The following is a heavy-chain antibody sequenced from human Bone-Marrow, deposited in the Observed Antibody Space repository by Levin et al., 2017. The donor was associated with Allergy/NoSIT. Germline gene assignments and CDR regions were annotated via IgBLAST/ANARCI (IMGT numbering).Heavy chain of an antibody. CDR2: IFHSGSP. CDR3: ARGAYVEAFDI. V-gene: IGHV4-38-2*02. Sequence: SETLSLTCSVSRYSISSDHYWGWIRQPPGKGLAWIGSIFHSGSPYYNPSFKSRVTISVDTSKNLFSLRLTSVTAADTAVYFCARGAYVEAFDIWGQGTLVTVSS. D-gene: IGHD3-16*01. J-gene: IGHJ3*02. CDR1: RYSISSDHY.